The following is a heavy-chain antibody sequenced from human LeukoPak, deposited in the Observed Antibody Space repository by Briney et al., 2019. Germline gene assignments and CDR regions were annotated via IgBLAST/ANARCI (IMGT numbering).Heavy chain of an antibody. V-gene: IGHV3-33*03. J-gene: IGHJ4*02. CDR3: AKDLDTTVTTWTFDY. Sequence: GGSLRLSCAASGFTFSSYGMHWVRQAPGKGLEWVAVIWYDGSNKYYADSVKGRFTISRDNAKNSLYLQMNSLRAEDTALYYCAKDLDTTVTTWTFDYWGQGTLVTVSS. CDR1: GFTFSSYG. CDR2: IWYDGSNK. D-gene: IGHD4-17*01.